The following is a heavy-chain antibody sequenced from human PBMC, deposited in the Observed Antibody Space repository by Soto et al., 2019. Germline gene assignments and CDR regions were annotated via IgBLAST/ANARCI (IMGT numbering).Heavy chain of an antibody. D-gene: IGHD6-13*01. V-gene: IGHV1-46*01. CDR2: INPSGGST. Sequence: ASVKVSCKASGYTFTSYYMHWVRQAPGQGLEWMGIINPSGGSTSYAQKFQGRVTMTRDTSTSTVYMELSSLRSEDTAVYYCAREAPISIAAAGSFDYWGQGTLVTVSS. CDR1: GYTFTSYY. CDR3: AREAPISIAAAGSFDY. J-gene: IGHJ4*02.